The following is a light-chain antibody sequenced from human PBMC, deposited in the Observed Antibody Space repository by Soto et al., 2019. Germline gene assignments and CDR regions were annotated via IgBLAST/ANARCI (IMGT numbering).Light chain of an antibody. Sequence: QSVLTQPPSVSAAPGQRVTISCSGSSSNIGSDYVSWYQHLPGTAPKLLIYESNERPSGIPDRFSGSKSGKLAALGITGLQTGDEADYYCATWDSSLSAVVFGGGTKLTVL. CDR2: ESN. J-gene: IGLJ2*01. CDR3: ATWDSSLSAVV. CDR1: SSNIGSDY. V-gene: IGLV1-51*02.